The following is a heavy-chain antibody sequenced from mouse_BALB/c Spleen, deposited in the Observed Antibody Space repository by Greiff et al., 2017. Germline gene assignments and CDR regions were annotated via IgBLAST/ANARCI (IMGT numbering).Heavy chain of an antibody. J-gene: IGHJ4*01. D-gene: IGHD2-4*01. CDR2: INPDSSTI. Sequence: EVKLLESGGGLVQPGGSLKLSCAASGFDFRRYWMSWVRQAPGKGLEWIGEINPDSSTINYTPSLKDKFIISRDNAKNTLYLQMSKVRSEDTALYYCARVITTDYAMDYWGQGTSVTVSS. CDR3: ARVITTDYAMDY. CDR1: GFDFRRYW. V-gene: IGHV4-1*02.